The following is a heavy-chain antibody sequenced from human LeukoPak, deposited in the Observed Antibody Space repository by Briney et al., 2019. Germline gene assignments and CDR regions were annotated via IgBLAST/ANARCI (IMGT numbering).Heavy chain of an antibody. CDR2: INHSGST. V-gene: IGHV4-34*01. CDR1: GGSFSGYY. CDR3: ARGENPLNSHIAIIDY. D-gene: IGHD6-13*01. J-gene: IGHJ4*02. Sequence: SETLSLTCAVYGGSFSGYYWSWIRQPPGKGLEWIGEINHSGSTNYNPSLKSRVTISVDTSKNQFSLKLSSVTAADTAVYYCARGENPLNSHIAIIDYWGQGTLVTVSS.